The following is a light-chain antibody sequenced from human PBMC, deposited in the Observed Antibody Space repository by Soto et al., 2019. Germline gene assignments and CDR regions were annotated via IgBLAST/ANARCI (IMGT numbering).Light chain of an antibody. Sequence: LTQPASVSGSPGQSITISCTGTSSDVGGYKYVSWSQQRPGKAPKLMIYEVRNRPSGVSNRFSGSKSGNTASLTISELQAEDEADYYCSSYTSSSTLVFGTGTKVTVL. CDR2: EVR. V-gene: IGLV2-14*01. J-gene: IGLJ1*01. CDR3: SSYTSSSTLV. CDR1: SSDVGGYKY.